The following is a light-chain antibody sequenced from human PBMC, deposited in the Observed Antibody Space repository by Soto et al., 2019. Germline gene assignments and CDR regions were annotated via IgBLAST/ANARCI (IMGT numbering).Light chain of an antibody. J-gene: IGKJ4*01. Sequence: DIQMTQSPSSLSASVGDRVTITCQASQDISNYLNWYQQKPGKAPKLLIYDASNLETGVPSRFSGSGSGTDFTFTISSLQPEDSAVYYCQQYNNWPRATFGGGTKVDIK. CDR3: QQYNNWPRAT. CDR2: DAS. V-gene: IGKV1-33*01. CDR1: QDISNY.